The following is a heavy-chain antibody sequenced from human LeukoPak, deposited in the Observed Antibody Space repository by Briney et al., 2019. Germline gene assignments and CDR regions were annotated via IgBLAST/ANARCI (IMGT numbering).Heavy chain of an antibody. CDR1: GFTFDDYG. Sequence: GGSLRLSCAASGFTFDDYGMSWVRQAPGKGLEWVSGISWNSGSIGYADSVKGRFTISRDNAKNSLYLQMNSLRAEDTALYYCAKAGDYYYYYMDVWGKGTTVTISS. D-gene: IGHD3-10*01. V-gene: IGHV3-9*01. J-gene: IGHJ6*03. CDR3: AKAGDYYYYYMDV. CDR2: ISWNSGSI.